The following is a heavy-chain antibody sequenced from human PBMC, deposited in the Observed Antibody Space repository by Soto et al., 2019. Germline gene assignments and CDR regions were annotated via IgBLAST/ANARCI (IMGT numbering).Heavy chain of an antibody. D-gene: IGHD5-18*01. J-gene: IGHJ4*02. CDR3: ARVYRYSYGPFDY. CDR1: GFTFSDYY. Sequence: GGSLRLSCAASGFTFSDYYMNWIRQAPGKGLEWLSYIDSSGSIINYADSVKGRFTISRDNAKNSLYLQINSLRAEDTAVYFCARVYRYSYGPFDYWGQGILVTVSS. CDR2: IDSSGSII. V-gene: IGHV3-11*01.